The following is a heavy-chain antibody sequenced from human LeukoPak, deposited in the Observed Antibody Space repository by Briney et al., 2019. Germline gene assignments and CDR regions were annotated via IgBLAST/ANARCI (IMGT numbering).Heavy chain of an antibody. J-gene: IGHJ4*02. V-gene: IGHV3-49*03. CDR2: IRSKAYGGTT. CDR1: GFTFGDYA. D-gene: IGHD1-7*01. Sequence: GRALRLSCTASGFTFGDYAMSWFRQAPGKGLERVGFIRSKAYGGTTEYAASVKGRFTISRDDSKSIAYLQMNSLKTEDTAVYYCTRSITGTTFDYWGQGTLVTVSS. CDR3: TRSITGTTFDY.